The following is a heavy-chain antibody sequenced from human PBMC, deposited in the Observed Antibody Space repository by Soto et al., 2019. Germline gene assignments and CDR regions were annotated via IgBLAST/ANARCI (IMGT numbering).Heavy chain of an antibody. CDR2: ISWDGGST. CDR3: AKDGPLEYSSSYYFDY. D-gene: IGHD6-6*01. CDR1: GFTFDDYT. V-gene: IGHV3-43*01. J-gene: IGHJ4*02. Sequence: GGSLRLSCAASGFTFDDYTMHWVRQAPGKGLEWVSLISWDGGSTYYADSVKGRSTVSRDNSKNSLYLQMNSLRTEDTALYYCAKDGPLEYSSSYYFDYWRQGTLVTVSS.